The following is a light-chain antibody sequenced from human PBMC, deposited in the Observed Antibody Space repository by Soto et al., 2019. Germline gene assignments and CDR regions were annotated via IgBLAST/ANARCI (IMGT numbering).Light chain of an antibody. V-gene: IGLV1-44*01. CDR3: AAWDDSLNALV. CDR2: TNN. J-gene: IGLJ3*02. CDR1: SSNIGSNA. Sequence: QLVLTQPPSASGTPGQRVTISCSGASSNIGSNAVNWYQQLPGTAPQLLIYTNNERPSGVPDRFSGSKSGTSASLAITGLQSEDEADYHCAAWDDSLNALVFGGGTKLIVL.